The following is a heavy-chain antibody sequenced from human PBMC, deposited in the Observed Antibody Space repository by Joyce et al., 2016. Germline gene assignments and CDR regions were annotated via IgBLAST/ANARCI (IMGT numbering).Heavy chain of an antibody. D-gene: IGHD6-19*01. CDR2: FYYDGTT. V-gene: IGHV4-31*03. CDR3: ARGGYTSGWDDAFDI. J-gene: IGHJ3*02. CDR1: GGSIASSGNY. Sequence: QLQLQESGPGLVKPSQTLSLTCTVSGGSIASSGNYWTWIRQHPGKGLEWIGYFYYDGTTDYNPSLKIRITISGDTSKSPFSLNLKSVTAADAAVYCCARGGYTSGWDDAFDIWGPGTVVIVSS.